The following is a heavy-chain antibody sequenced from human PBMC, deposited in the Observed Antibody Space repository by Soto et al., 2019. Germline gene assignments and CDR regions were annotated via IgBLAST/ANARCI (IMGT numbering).Heavy chain of an antibody. J-gene: IGHJ3*02. CDR1: GYTFTSYG. CDR3: ARDREQWLQSAFDI. Sequence: QVKLVQSGAEVKKPGASVKVSCKASGYTFTSYGISWVRQAPGQGLEWMGWISAYNGNTNYAQKLQGRVTMTTDTATSTDYMELRSLRSDDTAVYYCARDREQWLQSAFDIWGQGTMVTVSS. CDR2: ISAYNGNT. D-gene: IGHD6-19*01. V-gene: IGHV1-18*01.